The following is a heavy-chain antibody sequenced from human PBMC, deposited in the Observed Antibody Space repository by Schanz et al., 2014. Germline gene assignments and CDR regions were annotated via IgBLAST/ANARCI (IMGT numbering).Heavy chain of an antibody. CDR1: GYSFTDYY. Sequence: QVQLVQSGAEVKKPGASVKVSCKASGYSFTDYYIHWVRQAPGQGLEWMGWINPNSGETNYEQKFKGRVTLTSDTSISTAFMELSGLTSDDTAVYYCARGMSGYDCPDLWGQGTLVTVSS. V-gene: IGHV1-2*02. CDR3: ARGMSGYDCPDL. D-gene: IGHD5-12*01. CDR2: INPNSGET. J-gene: IGHJ5*02.